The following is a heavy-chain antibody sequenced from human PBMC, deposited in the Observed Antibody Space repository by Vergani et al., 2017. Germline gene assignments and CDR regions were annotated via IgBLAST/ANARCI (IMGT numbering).Heavy chain of an antibody. CDR2: IYSGDET. Sequence: ELQLVESGGGLVQPGGSLKLSCAASGSTVSGHYMTWVRQAPGKGLEWVSHIYSGDETYYAASVKGRVTISRDPSNNTLHLQINNLRGEDTAVYYCSRGNYYGSGTYVDPWGQGTLVTDSS. D-gene: IGHD3-10*01. CDR1: GSTVSGHY. CDR3: SRGNYYGSGTYVDP. J-gene: IGHJ5*02. V-gene: IGHV3-66*02.